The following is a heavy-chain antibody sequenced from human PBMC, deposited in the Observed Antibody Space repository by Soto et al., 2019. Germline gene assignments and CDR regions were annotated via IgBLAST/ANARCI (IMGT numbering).Heavy chain of an antibody. J-gene: IGHJ6*02. CDR3: ASGSNDYYYYYGMDV. V-gene: IGHV4-39*01. D-gene: IGHD4-4*01. Sequence: SETLSLTCTVSGGSISSSSYYWGWIRQPPGKGLEWIGSIYYSGSTYYNPSLKSRVTISVDTSKNQFSLKLSSVTAADTAVYYCASGSNDYYYYYGMDVWGQGTTVTVSS. CDR2: IYYSGST. CDR1: GGSISSSSYY.